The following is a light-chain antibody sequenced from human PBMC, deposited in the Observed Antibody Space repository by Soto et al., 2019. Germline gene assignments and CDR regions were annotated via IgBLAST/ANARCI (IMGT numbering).Light chain of an antibody. V-gene: IGLV7-46*01. CDR2: DAN. CDR3: LLSYSGARPVV. Sequence: QAVVTQEPSLTVSPGGTVTLTCGSTTGPVTSGHYPFWFQQKPGQAPRTLIYDANKKYSWTPARFSGSLLGGKAALTLSGAQPEDEAEYYCLLSYSGARPVVFGGGTKVTVL. J-gene: IGLJ2*01. CDR1: TGPVTSGHY.